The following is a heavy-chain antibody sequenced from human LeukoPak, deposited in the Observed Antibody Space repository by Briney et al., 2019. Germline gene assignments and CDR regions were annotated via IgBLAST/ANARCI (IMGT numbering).Heavy chain of an antibody. CDR2: ISSSSYI. V-gene: IGHV3-21*01. J-gene: IGHJ1*01. CDR3: ARDYYDSSGVAEYFQH. D-gene: IGHD3-22*01. Sequence: GGSLRLSCAASGFTFSSYSMNWVRQAPGKGLEWVSSISSSSYIYYADSVKGRFTISRDNAKNSLYLQMNSLRAEDTAVYYCARDYYDSSGVAEYFQHWGQGTLVTVSS. CDR1: GFTFSSYS.